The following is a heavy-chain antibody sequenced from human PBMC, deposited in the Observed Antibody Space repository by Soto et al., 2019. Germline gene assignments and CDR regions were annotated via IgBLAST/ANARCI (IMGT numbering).Heavy chain of an antibody. D-gene: IGHD3-9*01. Sequence: AASVKVSCKASGYTFTSYAMHWVRQAPGQRLEWMGWINAGNGNTKYSQKFQGRVTITRDTSASTAYMELSSLRSEDTAVYYCARERYFDWSDYYYGMDVWGQGTTVTVSS. CDR2: INAGNGNT. CDR3: ARERYFDWSDYYYGMDV. J-gene: IGHJ6*02. CDR1: GYTFTSYA. V-gene: IGHV1-3*01.